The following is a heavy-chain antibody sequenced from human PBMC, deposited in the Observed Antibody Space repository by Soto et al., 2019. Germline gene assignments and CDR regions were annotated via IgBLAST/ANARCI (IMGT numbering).Heavy chain of an antibody. Sequence: ASLQVSCKSSGYTFTSYAMHWVRQAPGQRLEWMGWMNAGNSNTKYSHKFQGRVTITRDTSASTAYMELSSLRSEDTAVYYGATVRSYDRSGHSTELPDYWGQGTLVTVSS. V-gene: IGHV1-3*01. D-gene: IGHD3-22*01. CDR3: ATVRSYDRSGHSTELPDY. CDR1: GYTFTSYA. J-gene: IGHJ4*02. CDR2: MNAGNSNT.